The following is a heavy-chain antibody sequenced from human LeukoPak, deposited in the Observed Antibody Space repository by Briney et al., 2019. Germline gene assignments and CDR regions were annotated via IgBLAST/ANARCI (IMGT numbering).Heavy chain of an antibody. CDR1: GGSISSYY. Sequence: SSETLSLTCTVSGGSISSYYWGWIRQPPGKGLEWIGSIYYSGSTYYNPSLKSRVTISVDTSKNQFSLKLSSVTAADTAVYYCARLLVRGVFYFDYWGQGTLVTVSS. CDR2: IYYSGST. D-gene: IGHD3-10*01. V-gene: IGHV4-39*01. J-gene: IGHJ4*02. CDR3: ARLLVRGVFYFDY.